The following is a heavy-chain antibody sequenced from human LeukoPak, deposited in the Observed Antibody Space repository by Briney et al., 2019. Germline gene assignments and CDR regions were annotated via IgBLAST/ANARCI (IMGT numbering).Heavy chain of an antibody. Sequence: AASVKVSCKTSGYAFTGFYIHWVRQARGQGLEWMGRMKTKNGGANYSQRFQGRVTMTSDTSMNTAYMELSGLESDDTAIYYCARGGRDTSPYNWFDPWGQGTLVTVSS. J-gene: IGHJ5*02. CDR3: ARGGRDTSPYNWFDP. CDR2: MKTKNGGA. D-gene: IGHD2-2*01. V-gene: IGHV1-2*06. CDR1: GYAFTGFY.